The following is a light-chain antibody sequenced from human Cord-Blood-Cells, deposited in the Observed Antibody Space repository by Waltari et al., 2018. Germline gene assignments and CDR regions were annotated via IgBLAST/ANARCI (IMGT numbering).Light chain of an antibody. Sequence: DIVLTQSPGTLSLSPGARATLSCRASQSVSSSYLAWYQQTPGQAPRLLIYGASSRATGIPDRFSGSGSGTDFTLTISRLEPEDFAVYYCQQYGSSPPTFGPGTKVDIK. CDR3: QQYGSSPPT. CDR2: GAS. J-gene: IGKJ3*01. V-gene: IGKV3-20*01. CDR1: QSVSSSY.